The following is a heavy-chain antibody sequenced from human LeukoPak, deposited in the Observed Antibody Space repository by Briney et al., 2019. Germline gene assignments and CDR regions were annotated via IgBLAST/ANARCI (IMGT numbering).Heavy chain of an antibody. Sequence: ASVKVSCKASGGTFSSYAISWVRQAPGQGLEWMGRIIPILGIANYAQKFQGRVTITADKSTSTAYMELSSLRSEDTAVYYCARATSAGCSNYPDYWGQGTLVTVSS. D-gene: IGHD2-2*01. CDR1: GGTFSSYA. J-gene: IGHJ4*02. CDR2: IIPILGIA. CDR3: ARATSAGCSNYPDY. V-gene: IGHV1-69*04.